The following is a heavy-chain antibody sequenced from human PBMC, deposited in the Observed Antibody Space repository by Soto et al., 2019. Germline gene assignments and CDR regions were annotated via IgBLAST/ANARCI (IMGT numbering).Heavy chain of an antibody. J-gene: IGHJ5*02. CDR1: GGEVGREN. D-gene: IGHD5-12*01. Sequence: LTSTDSGGEVGRENRVCLGQRPRKEQKWIGYIYYSGSTYYNPSLKSRVTISVDTPKNQFSLKLSSVTSADTAVYYCARHRGYSGYDRDAPHWFDPWGQGTLVNVSS. V-gene: IGHV4-59*04. CDR2: IYYSGST. CDR3: ARHRGYSGYDRDAPHWFDP.